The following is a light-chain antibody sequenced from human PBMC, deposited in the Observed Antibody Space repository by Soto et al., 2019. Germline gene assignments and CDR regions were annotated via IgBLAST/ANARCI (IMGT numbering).Light chain of an antibody. CDR1: QSISSW. J-gene: IGKJ5*01. CDR3: QQYNSYSGIT. Sequence: DIQMTQSPSTLSASVGDRVTITCRASQSISSWLAWYQQKPGKAPKLLIYDASSLESGVPSRFSGSGSGTEFTLTISSLQPDDFATYHCQQYNSYSGITFGQGTRLEIK. CDR2: DAS. V-gene: IGKV1-5*01.